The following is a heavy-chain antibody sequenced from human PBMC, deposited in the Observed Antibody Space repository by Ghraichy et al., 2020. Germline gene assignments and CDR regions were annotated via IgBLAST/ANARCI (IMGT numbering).Heavy chain of an antibody. CDR1: GFTFGDYA. CDR3: TRGGRNVDTAMVTGY. J-gene: IGHJ4*02. CDR2: IRSKAYGGTT. D-gene: IGHD5-18*01. Sequence: GESLNISCTASGFTFGDYAMSWFRQAPGKGLEWVGFIRSKAYGGTTEYAASVKGRFTISRDDSKSIAYLQMNSLKTEDTAVYYCTRGGRNVDTAMVTGYWGQGTLVTVSS. V-gene: IGHV3-49*03.